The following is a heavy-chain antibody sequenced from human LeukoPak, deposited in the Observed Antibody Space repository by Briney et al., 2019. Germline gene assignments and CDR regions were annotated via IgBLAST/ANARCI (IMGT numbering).Heavy chain of an antibody. CDR3: AKKSSSWYGEFDY. V-gene: IGHV3-23*01. Sequence: TGGPLRLSCAASGFTFSSYAMSWVRQAPGKWLEWVSAISGSGGSTYYADSVKGRFTISRDNSKNTLYLQMNSLRAEDTAVYYCAKKSSSWYGEFDYWGQGTLVTVSS. CDR1: GFTFSSYA. CDR2: ISGSGGST. D-gene: IGHD6-13*01. J-gene: IGHJ4*02.